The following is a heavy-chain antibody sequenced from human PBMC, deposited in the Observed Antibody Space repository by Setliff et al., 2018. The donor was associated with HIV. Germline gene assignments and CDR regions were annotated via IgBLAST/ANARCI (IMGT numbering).Heavy chain of an antibody. CDR2: SNQSGSG. J-gene: IGHJ6*02. V-gene: IGHV4-34*01. D-gene: IGHD5-12*01. CDR3: AKGRSGYDSRLYYYHHGMDV. Sequence: PSETLSLTCVVYGGSFRGYYWSWIRQPPGKGLEWIGESNQSGSGNYNQSLKSRVTISVDTSKNEFSLNMGSVTAADTAVYYCAKGRSGYDSRLYYYHHGMDVWGQGTTVTVSS. CDR1: GGSFRGYY.